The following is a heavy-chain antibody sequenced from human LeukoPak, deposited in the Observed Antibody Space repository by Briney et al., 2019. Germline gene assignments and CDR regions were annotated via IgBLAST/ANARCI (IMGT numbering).Heavy chain of an antibody. CDR2: IWYDGSNK. J-gene: IGHJ4*02. Sequence: QPGGSLRLSCAASGFTFSSYGVHWVRQAPGKGLEWVAVIWYDGSNKYYADSVKGRFTISRDNSKTTLYLQMNSLRAEDTAVYYCARDYDGNCSGGSCYSGFDYWGQGTLVTVSS. CDR1: GFTFSSYG. D-gene: IGHD2-15*01. V-gene: IGHV3-33*01. CDR3: ARDYDGNCSGGSCYSGFDY.